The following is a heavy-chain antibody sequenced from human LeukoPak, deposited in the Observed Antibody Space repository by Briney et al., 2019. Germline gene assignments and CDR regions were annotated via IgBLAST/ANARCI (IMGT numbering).Heavy chain of an antibody. CDR1: GGSVSDYY. D-gene: IGHD6-19*01. CDR2: IYHTGST. J-gene: IGHJ5*02. CDR3: ARAVSGWYWFDP. V-gene: IGHV4-59*02. Sequence: SETLSLTCTISGGSVSDYYWSWIRQSPGKGLEWIGYIYHTGSTSYSPSLKSRVTISADTSQNQFSLKLSSVTAADTAVYYCARAVSGWYWFDPWGQGTLVTVSS.